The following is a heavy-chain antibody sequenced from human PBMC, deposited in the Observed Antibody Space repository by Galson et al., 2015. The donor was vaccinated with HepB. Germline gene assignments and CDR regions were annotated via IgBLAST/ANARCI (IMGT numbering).Heavy chain of an antibody. V-gene: IGHV3-33*01. J-gene: IGHJ4*02. CDR3: AGSGTHWGVDY. Sequence: SLRLSCAASGFTFSSYGMHWVRQAPGKGLEWVAVIWYDGSNKYYADSVKGRFTISRDNSKNTLYLQMNSLRAEDTAVYYCAGSGTHWGVDYWGQGTLVTVSS. CDR1: GFTFSSYG. CDR2: IWYDGSNK. D-gene: IGHD3-10*01.